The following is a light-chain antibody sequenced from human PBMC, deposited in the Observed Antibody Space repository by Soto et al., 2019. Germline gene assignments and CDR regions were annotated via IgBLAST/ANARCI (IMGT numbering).Light chain of an antibody. V-gene: IGLV2-14*01. Sequence: SVLTQPASVSGSPGQSIAISCTGASSDVGGYNYVSWYQQHPGKAPRLMIYDVSNRPSGVSDRFSGSKSGNTASLTISGLQAEDEAEYYCSSYTSSSTYVLGTGTKVTVL. CDR3: SSYTSSSTYV. J-gene: IGLJ1*01. CDR2: DVS. CDR1: SSDVGGYNY.